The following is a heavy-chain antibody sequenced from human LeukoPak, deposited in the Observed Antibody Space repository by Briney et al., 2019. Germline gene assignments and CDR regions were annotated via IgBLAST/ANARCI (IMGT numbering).Heavy chain of an antibody. CDR3: ARPSIAARRLDY. CDR2: INHSGST. V-gene: IGHV4-34*01. CDR1: GNSISSYY. Sequence: PSETLSLTCTVSGNSISSYYWSWIRQPPGKGLEWIGEINHSGSTNYNPSLKSRVTISVDTSKNQFSLKLSSVTAADTAVYYCARPSIAARRLDYWGQGTLVTVSS. D-gene: IGHD6-13*01. J-gene: IGHJ4*02.